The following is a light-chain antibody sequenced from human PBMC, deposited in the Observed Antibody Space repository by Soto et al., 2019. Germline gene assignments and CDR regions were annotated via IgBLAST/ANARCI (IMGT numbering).Light chain of an antibody. CDR1: ETITDY. V-gene: IGKV1-39*01. CDR3: QQNFSPFVT. J-gene: IGKJ4*01. CDR2: SAS. Sequence: DIQMTQSPPSLSASVGDRVTITCRASETITDYLNWYQVKPGKAPKLLIYSASLLQPGVPSRFSGSGYGTDSTLTLSGLQHEDSATYYCQQNFSPFVTFGAGTRV.